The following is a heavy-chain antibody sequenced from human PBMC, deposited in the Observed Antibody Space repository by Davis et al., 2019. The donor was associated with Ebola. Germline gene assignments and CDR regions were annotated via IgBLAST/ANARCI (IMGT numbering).Heavy chain of an antibody. CDR1: GFTFSSYS. CDR3: ARVHTTGYYTSDY. Sequence: GGSLRLSCAGSGFTFSSYSMNWVRQAPGKGLEWISYIQKSTSVTQYADSVKDRFTISRDDAKNSLYLQMNSLRDDDTAVYYCARVHTTGYYTSDYWGQGTLVAVSS. V-gene: IGHV3-48*02. CDR2: IQKSTSVT. J-gene: IGHJ4*02. D-gene: IGHD3/OR15-3a*01.